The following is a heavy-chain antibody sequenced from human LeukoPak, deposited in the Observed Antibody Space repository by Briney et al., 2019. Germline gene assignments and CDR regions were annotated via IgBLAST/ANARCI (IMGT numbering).Heavy chain of an antibody. V-gene: IGHV3-23*01. J-gene: IGHJ4*02. CDR3: ARNGVLDY. Sequence: GGSLRLSCAASGFTYSSYAMTWVRQAPGKGLEWVSAISGGVDNTYYADSVMGRFTISRDNSKNTLYLQMNSLRAEDTAVYYCARNGVLDYWGQGTLVTVSS. D-gene: IGHD1-1*01. CDR1: GFTYSSYA. CDR2: ISGGVDNT.